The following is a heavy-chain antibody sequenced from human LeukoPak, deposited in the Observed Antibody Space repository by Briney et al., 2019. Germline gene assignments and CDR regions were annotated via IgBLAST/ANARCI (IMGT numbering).Heavy chain of an antibody. J-gene: IGHJ6*04. CDR3: AKDRGRPLWFGELFPPDV. D-gene: IGHD3-10*01. CDR1: GFTFSSYG. CDR2: IRYDGSNK. Sequence: PGGSLRLSCAASGFTFSSYGMHWVRQAPGKGLEWVEFIRYDGSNKYYADSVKGRFTISRDNSKNTLYLQMNSLRAEDTAVYYCAKDRGRPLWFGELFPPDVWGKGTTVTISS. V-gene: IGHV3-30*02.